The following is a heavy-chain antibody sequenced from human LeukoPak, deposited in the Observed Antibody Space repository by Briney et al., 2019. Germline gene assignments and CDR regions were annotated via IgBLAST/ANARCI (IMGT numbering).Heavy chain of an antibody. V-gene: IGHV3-23*01. CDR2: IRGSGVST. J-gene: IGHJ4*02. D-gene: IGHD2-2*01. Sequence: SGGSLRLSCAASGFNFISYSMSWVRQAPGKGLEWVSVIRGSGVSTYYADSVKGRFTISRDNSKNTLYLQMNNLRAEDTAIYYCAKRQGSSASCYDYWGQGTLVTVSS. CDR1: GFNFISYS. CDR3: AKRQGSSASCYDY.